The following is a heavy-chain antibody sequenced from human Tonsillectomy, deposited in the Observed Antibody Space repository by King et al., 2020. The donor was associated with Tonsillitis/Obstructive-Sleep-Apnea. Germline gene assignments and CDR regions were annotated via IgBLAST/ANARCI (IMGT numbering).Heavy chain of an antibody. CDR1: GFTFSSYA. D-gene: IGHD2-2*01. CDR2: ISGSGGST. J-gene: IGHJ6*03. CDR3: AKVQGLVVPAAMVGDYYYYYYMDV. Sequence: EVQLVESGGGLVQPGGSLRLSCAASGFTFSSYAMSWVRQAPGKGLEWVSAISGSGGSTYYADSVKGRFTISRDNSKNTLYLQMNSLRAEDTAVYYCAKVQGLVVPAAMVGDYYYYYYMDVWGKGTTVTVSS. V-gene: IGHV3-23*04.